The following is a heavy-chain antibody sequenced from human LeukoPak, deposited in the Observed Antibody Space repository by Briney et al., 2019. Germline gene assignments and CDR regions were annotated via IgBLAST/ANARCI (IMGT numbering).Heavy chain of an antibody. CDR3: VRVGFTTSWSNFDY. Sequence: ASVKVSCKAAGYNFPADFMHWVRQAPGQGLEWMGRINPNGGDTNYAQKFQGRVTMASDTSISTAYMELNSLISDDTAVYYCVRVGFTTSWSNFDYWGQGTLVTVSS. J-gene: IGHJ4*02. D-gene: IGHD2-2*01. CDR1: GYNFPADF. CDR2: INPNGGDT. V-gene: IGHV1-2*06.